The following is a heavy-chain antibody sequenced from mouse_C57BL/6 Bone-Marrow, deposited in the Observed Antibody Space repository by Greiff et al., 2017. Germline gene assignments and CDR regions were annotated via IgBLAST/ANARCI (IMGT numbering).Heavy chain of an antibody. CDR3: GRKDYEMAY. D-gene: IGHD2-4*01. V-gene: IGHV1-50*01. J-gene: IGHJ3*01. Sequence: VQLQQSGAELVKPGASVKLSCKASGYTFTSYWMQWVKQRPGQGLEWIGEIDPSDSYPNYNQKFKGKATLTVDTSSSTAYMQRSSLTSEDAAVYDCGRKDYEMAYWGQGTLVTVSA. CDR1: GYTFTSYW. CDR2: IDPSDSYP.